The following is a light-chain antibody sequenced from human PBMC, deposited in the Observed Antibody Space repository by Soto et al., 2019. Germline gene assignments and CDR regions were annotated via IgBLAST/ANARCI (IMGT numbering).Light chain of an antibody. Sequence: QSALSLHSPNYGWIAPSLTLYCTGTSRHVGAYNYVSWYQQNPGKVPKLMIYDVYSRPSGVSNRFSGSKSGNTASLTISGLQAEDEADYYCSAYTTSNTHVFGGGTKVTVL. CDR1: SRHVGAYNY. V-gene: IGLV2-14*01. CDR2: DVY. J-gene: IGLJ1*01. CDR3: SAYTTSNTHV.